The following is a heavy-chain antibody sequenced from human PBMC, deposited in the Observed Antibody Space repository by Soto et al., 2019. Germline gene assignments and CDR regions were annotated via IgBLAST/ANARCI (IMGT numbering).Heavy chain of an antibody. CDR2: ISGSGGST. V-gene: IGHV3-23*01. D-gene: IGHD3-22*01. CDR1: GFTFSSYA. Sequence: PGGSLRLSCAASGFTFSSYAMSWVRQAPGKGLEWVSAISGSGGSTYYADSVKGRFTISRDNSKNTLYLQMNSLRAEDTAVYYCAKGDIDYYDSSGYYSYGMDVWGQGTTVTVSS. J-gene: IGHJ6*02. CDR3: AKGDIDYYDSSGYYSYGMDV.